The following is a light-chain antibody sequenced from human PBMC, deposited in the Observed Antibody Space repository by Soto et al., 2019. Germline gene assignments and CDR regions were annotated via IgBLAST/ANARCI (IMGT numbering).Light chain of an antibody. Sequence: EIVLTQSPGTLSLSPGERATLSCRASQSVSSSYLAWYQQKAGQAPRLLIYGASTRAAGIPARFSGSGSGTEFTLTISSLQSEDFAVYYCQQYANWWTFGQGTKVDIK. V-gene: IGKV3-15*01. CDR2: GAS. CDR1: QSVSSSY. J-gene: IGKJ1*01. CDR3: QQYANWWT.